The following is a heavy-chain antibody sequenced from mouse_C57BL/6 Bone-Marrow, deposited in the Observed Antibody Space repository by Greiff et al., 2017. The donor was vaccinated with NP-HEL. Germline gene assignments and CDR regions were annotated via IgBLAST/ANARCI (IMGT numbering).Heavy chain of an antibody. D-gene: IGHD1-1*01. J-gene: IGHJ1*03. CDR3: ASPYYYGSSSDFDV. CDR2: IDPSDSYP. V-gene: IGHV1-50*01. Sequence: QVQLQQPGAELVKPGASVKLSCKASGYTFTSYWMQWVKQRPGQGLEWIGEIDPSDSYPNYNQKFKGKATLTVDTSSSTAYMQLSSLTSEDSAVYYCASPYYYGSSSDFDVWGTGTTVTVSS. CDR1: GYTFTSYW.